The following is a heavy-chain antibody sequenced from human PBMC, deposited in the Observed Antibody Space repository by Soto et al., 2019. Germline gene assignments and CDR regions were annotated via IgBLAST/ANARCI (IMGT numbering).Heavy chain of an antibody. Sequence: SGPTLVNPTQTLTLTCTFSGFSLSTSGVGVGWIRQPPGKALEWLALIYWDDDKRYSPSLKSRLTITKDTSKNQVVLTMTNMDPVDTATYYCARSYYDFWSGFNWFDPWGQGTLVTVSS. V-gene: IGHV2-5*02. J-gene: IGHJ5*02. CDR2: IYWDDDK. CDR1: GFSLSTSGVG. CDR3: ARSYYDFWSGFNWFDP. D-gene: IGHD3-3*01.